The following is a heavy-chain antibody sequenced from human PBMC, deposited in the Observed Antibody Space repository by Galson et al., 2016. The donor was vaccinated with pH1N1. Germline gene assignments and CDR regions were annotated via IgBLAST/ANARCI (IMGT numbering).Heavy chain of an antibody. Sequence: SLRLSCAASGFTFNNYAMSWVRQAPGKGLEWVSIITSRGRTYYADSVKGRFTISRDNSKNTLYLQMSSLRAEDTALYYCSRTSEDFADGDLRVFYYYGMYVWGQGTTVTVSS. CDR1: GFTFNNYA. V-gene: IGHV3-23*01. CDR2: ITSRGRT. J-gene: IGHJ6*02. CDR3: SRTSEDFADGDLRVFYYYGMYV. D-gene: IGHD1-7*01.